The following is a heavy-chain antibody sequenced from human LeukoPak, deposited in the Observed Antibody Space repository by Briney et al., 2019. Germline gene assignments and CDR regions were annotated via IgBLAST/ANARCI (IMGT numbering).Heavy chain of an antibody. Sequence: GASVKVSCKASGYTFTGYYMHWVRQAPGQGLEWMGWINPNSGGTNYAQKFQGRVTMTRDTSISTAYMELSRLRSDDTAVYYCARDGSPYDILTGSLYIPDYYYYVDVWGKGTTVTISS. CDR2: INPNSGGT. CDR1: GYTFTGYY. D-gene: IGHD3-9*01. V-gene: IGHV1-2*02. CDR3: ARDGSPYDILTGSLYIPDYYYYVDV. J-gene: IGHJ6*03.